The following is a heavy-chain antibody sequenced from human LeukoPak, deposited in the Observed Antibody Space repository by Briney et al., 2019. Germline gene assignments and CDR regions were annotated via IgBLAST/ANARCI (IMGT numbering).Heavy chain of an antibody. CDR3: AKDVFSSWYFDY. V-gene: IGHV3-7*01. Sequence: GGSLRPSCAASGFTFSSYWMSWVRQAPGKGLEWVANIKQDGSEKYYVDSVKDRFTISRDNSKNTLYLQMNSLRAEDTAVYYCAKDVFSSWYFDYWGQGTLVTVSS. D-gene: IGHD6-13*01. CDR2: IKQDGSEK. J-gene: IGHJ4*02. CDR1: GFTFSSYW.